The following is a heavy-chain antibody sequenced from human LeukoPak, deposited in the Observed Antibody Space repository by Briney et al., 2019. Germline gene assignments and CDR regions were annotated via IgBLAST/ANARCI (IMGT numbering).Heavy chain of an antibody. CDR3: ARSKDLTGYSSGGFDY. CDR1: GGSISSGGYY. CDR2: IYYSGST. Sequence: PSQTLSLTCTVSGGSISSGGYYWSWIRQHPGKGLEWIGYIYYSGSTYYNPSLKSRVTISVDTSKNQFSLKLSSVTAADTAVYYCARSKDLTGYSSGGFDYWGQGTLVTVSS. V-gene: IGHV4-31*03. D-gene: IGHD6-19*01. J-gene: IGHJ4*02.